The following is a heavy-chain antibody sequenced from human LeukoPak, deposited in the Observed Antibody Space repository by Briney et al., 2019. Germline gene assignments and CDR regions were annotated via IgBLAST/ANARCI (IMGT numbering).Heavy chain of an antibody. Sequence: GGSLRLSCAASGFTFSSYWMSWVRQAPGKGLEWVANIKQDGSEKYYVDSVKGRFTISRDNAKNSLYLQMNSLRAEDTAVYYCARAPLDKDYYDSSGPVYFQHWGQGTLVTISS. D-gene: IGHD3-22*01. J-gene: IGHJ1*01. V-gene: IGHV3-7*01. CDR2: IKQDGSEK. CDR1: GFTFSSYW. CDR3: ARAPLDKDYYDSSGPVYFQH.